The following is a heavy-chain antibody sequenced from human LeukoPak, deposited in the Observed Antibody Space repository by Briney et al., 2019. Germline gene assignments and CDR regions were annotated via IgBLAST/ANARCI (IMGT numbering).Heavy chain of an antibody. CDR3: ARTIFYSGSYWGHYYYYYMDV. CDR2: IYTSGST. D-gene: IGHD1-26*01. CDR1: GGSISSYY. V-gene: IGHV4-4*07. Sequence: SETLSLTCTVSGGSISSYYWSWIRQPAGKGLEWIGRIYTSGSTNYNPSLKSRVTMSVDTSKNQFSLKLSSVTAADTAVYYCARTIFYSGSYWGHYYYYYMDVWGKGTTVTVSS. J-gene: IGHJ6*03.